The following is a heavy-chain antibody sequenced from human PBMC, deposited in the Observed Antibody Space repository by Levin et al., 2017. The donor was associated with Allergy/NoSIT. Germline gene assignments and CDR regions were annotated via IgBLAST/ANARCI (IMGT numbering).Heavy chain of an antibody. V-gene: IGHV4-30-2*01. CDR1: GGAVSSSGYS. J-gene: IGHJ4*02. CDR3: ARATYDSGGHKLDS. Sequence: SQTLSLTCSVSGGAVSSSGYSWTWIRQPPGKGLEWIGYIFQSGSSNYNPSLKSRVTMSIDKSKNQYFLKVTSMTAADTAVYYCARATYDSGGHKLDSWGQGTLVTVSS. D-gene: IGHD3-10*01. CDR2: IFQSGSS.